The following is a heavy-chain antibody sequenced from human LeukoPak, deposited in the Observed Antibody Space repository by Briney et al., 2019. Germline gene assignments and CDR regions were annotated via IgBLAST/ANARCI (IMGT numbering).Heavy chain of an antibody. V-gene: IGHV1-46*01. Sequence: ASVKVPCKASGYTFTSYYMHWVRQAPGQGLEWMGIINPSGGSTSYAQKFQGRVTMTRDTSTSTVYMELSSLRSEDTAVYYCARVQYYYGSGSQPHLVPDYWGQGTLVTVSS. CDR1: GYTFTSYY. CDR2: INPSGGST. D-gene: IGHD3-10*01. J-gene: IGHJ4*02. CDR3: ARVQYYYGSGSQPHLVPDY.